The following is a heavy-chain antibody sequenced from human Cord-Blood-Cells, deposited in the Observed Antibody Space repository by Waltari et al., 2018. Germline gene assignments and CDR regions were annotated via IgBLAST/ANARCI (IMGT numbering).Heavy chain of an antibody. J-gene: IGHJ3*02. CDR1: GYTFTVYY. V-gene: IGHV1-2*04. Sequence: VQLVQSGAEVKKPGASVKGSCKAYGYTFTVYYMHWVCQAPGQGLEWMGWINPNSGGTNYAQKFQGWVTMTRDTSISTAYMELSRLRSDDTAVYYCARVGFSGYDAFDIWGQGTMVTVSS. D-gene: IGHD5-12*01. CDR2: INPNSGGT. CDR3: ARVGFSGYDAFDI.